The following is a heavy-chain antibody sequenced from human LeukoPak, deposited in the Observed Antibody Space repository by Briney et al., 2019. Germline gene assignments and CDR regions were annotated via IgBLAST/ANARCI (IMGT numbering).Heavy chain of an antibody. D-gene: IGHD2-21*02. CDR2: ISSSGSTI. V-gene: IGHV3-11*01. CDR1: GFTFSDYY. J-gene: IGHJ5*02. Sequence: GGSLRLSCAASGFTFSDYYMSWIRQAPGKGLEWVSYISSSGSTIYYADSVKGRFTISRDNAKNSLYLQMNSLRAEDTAVYYCAKDLYCGGDCYIDPWGQGTLVTVSS. CDR3: AKDLYCGGDCYIDP.